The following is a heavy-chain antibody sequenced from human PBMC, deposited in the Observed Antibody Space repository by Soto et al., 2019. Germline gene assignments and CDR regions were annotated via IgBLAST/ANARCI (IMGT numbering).Heavy chain of an antibody. CDR2: IDSSGEK. CDR1: GLSITDSEMG. J-gene: IGHJ5*02. CDR3: ARIHLAVAVSPWFDP. Sequence: QVTLKASGPVLVKPTEPLTLRCTVSGLSITDSEMGVSWIRQPPGQPLEWLAHIDSSGEKSYRTFLKSRLAITKDTSKSQIVLTTTNMDPADTATYYCARIHLAVAVSPWFDPWGQGIPVTVSS. D-gene: IGHD6-19*01. V-gene: IGHV2-26*01.